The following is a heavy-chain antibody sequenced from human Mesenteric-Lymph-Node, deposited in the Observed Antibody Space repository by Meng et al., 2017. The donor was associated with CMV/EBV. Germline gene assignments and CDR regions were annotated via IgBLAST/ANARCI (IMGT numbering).Heavy chain of an antibody. D-gene: IGHD2-2*01. V-gene: IGHV3-53*01. CDR1: GFSVSSSY. CDR3: AKGGFCSSTSCPGIYYGMDV. CDR2: IYSGGNT. Sequence: GESLKISCVVSGFSVSSSYVSWVRQTPGKGLEWVSVIYSGGNTYYADSVRGRFIISRDLSKNTVYLHMNSLRAEDTAVYYCAKGGFCSSTSCPGIYYGMDVWGQGTTVTVSS. J-gene: IGHJ6*02.